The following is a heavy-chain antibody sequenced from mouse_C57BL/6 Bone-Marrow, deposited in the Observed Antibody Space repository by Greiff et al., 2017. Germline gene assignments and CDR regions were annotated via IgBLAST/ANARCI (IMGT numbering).Heavy chain of an antibody. CDR1: GFPITSGYY. CDR2: ITHSGET. Sequence: QLVASGPGLVKPSQSLFLTCSITGFPITSGYYWIWIRQPPGKPLEWMGYITHSGETFYNPSLQSPISITRETSKNQFFLQLNSVTTEDTAMYYCAGDRGGFPWFACWGQGTLVTVSA. J-gene: IGHJ3*01. CDR3: AGDRGGFPWFAC. V-gene: IGHV12-3*01.